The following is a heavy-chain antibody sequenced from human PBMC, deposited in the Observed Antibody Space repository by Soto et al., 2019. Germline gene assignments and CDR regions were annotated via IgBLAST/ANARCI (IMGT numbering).Heavy chain of an antibody. CDR1: GFTFSNAW. V-gene: IGHV3-15*01. D-gene: IGHD6-19*01. Sequence: EVQLVESGGGLVKPGVSLRLSCAASGFTFSNAWMSWVRQAPGKGLEWVGRIKSKTDGGTTDYAAPVKGRFTISRDDSKNTLYLQMNSLKTEDTAVYYCTTDPTVTSSGWYARYYYYYMDVWGKGTTVTVSS. CDR2: IKSKTDGGTT. J-gene: IGHJ6*03. CDR3: TTDPTVTSSGWYARYYYYYMDV.